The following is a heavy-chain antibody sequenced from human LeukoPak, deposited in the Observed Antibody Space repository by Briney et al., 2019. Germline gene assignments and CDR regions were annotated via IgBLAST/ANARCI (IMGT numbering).Heavy chain of an antibody. CDR2: IKQDGSEK. V-gene: IGHV3-7*02. CDR3: ARMVRLDY. J-gene: IGHJ4*02. Sequence: GGSLRLSCAASVFTLSNSLMSWVRQAPGKGLEWVANIKQDGSEKYYVDSVKGRFSISRDNAKNSLYLQMNSLRAEDTAVYYCARMVRLDYWGQGTLVTVSS. D-gene: IGHD3-10*01. CDR1: VFTLSNSL.